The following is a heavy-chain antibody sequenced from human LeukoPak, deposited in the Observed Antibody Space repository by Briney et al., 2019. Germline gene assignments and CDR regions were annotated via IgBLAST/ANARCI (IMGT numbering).Heavy chain of an antibody. Sequence: SQTLSLTCTVSGGSISSGGYYWSWIRQHPGKGLEWIGYIYYSGSTYYNPSLKSRVTISVDTSKNQFSLKLSSVTAADTAVYYCARADFWSGYYPVYMDVWGKGTTVTVSS. J-gene: IGHJ6*03. CDR1: GGSISSGGYY. D-gene: IGHD3-3*01. V-gene: IGHV4-31*03. CDR3: ARADFWSGYYPVYMDV. CDR2: IYYSGST.